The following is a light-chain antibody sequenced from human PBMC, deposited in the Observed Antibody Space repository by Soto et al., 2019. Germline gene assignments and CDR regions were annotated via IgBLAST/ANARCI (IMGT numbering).Light chain of an antibody. CDR3: QQFNSYPRWT. J-gene: IGKJ2*01. Sequence: AIQLTQSPSSLSASVGDRVTITCRASQGISSALAWYQQKPGKAPKLLIYDASSLESGVPSRFSGSGSGTDFTLTMSSLQPEDLATYYCQQFNSYPRWTFGQGTKLEIK. CDR1: QGISSA. V-gene: IGKV1-13*02. CDR2: DAS.